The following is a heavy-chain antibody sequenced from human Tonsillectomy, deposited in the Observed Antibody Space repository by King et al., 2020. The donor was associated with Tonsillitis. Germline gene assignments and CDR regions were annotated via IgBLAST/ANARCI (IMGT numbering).Heavy chain of an antibody. D-gene: IGHD3-10*01. J-gene: IGHJ4*02. V-gene: IGHV1-46*01. CDR3: ARSYGSGTYYNDGNYFDY. CDR2: INPSGGRT. Sequence: QLVQSGAEVKKPGASVRVSCKASGYTFTSYYMHWVRQAPGQGLEWMGIINPSGGRTTYAQKFQGRVTMTRDTSTSTVYMELSSLRSEETAVYYCARSYGSGTYYNDGNYFDYWGQGTLVTVSS. CDR1: GYTFTSYY.